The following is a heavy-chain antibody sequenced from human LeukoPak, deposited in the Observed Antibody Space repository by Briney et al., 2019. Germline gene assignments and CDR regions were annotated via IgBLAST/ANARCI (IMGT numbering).Heavy chain of an antibody. CDR3: ARDRVVAATPRSYYYYYGMDV. V-gene: IGHV3-48*01. Sequence: SGGSLRLSCAASGFTFSSYSMNWVRQAPGKGLEWVSYISSSSSTIYYADSVKGRFTISRDNAKNSLYLQMNSLRAEDTAVYYCARDRVVAATPRSYYYYYGMDVWGQGTTVTVSS. CDR1: GFTFSSYS. CDR2: ISSSSSTI. J-gene: IGHJ6*02. D-gene: IGHD2-15*01.